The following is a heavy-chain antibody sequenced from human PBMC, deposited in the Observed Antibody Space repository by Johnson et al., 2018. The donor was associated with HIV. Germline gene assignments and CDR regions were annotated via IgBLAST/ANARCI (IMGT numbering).Heavy chain of an antibody. D-gene: IGHD4-11*01. CDR2: ISYDGSNK. CDR1: GFTFTFYA. Sequence: QMQLVESGGGVVQPGRSLRLSCAASGFTFTFYAMHWVRQAPGKGLEWVAVISYDGSNKYYADSVKGRFTISRDSSKNTLYLQMNSLRAEDTAVYYCGRDINYSNYVTDAFDIWGQGTVVTVYS. CDR3: GRDINYSNYVTDAFDI. J-gene: IGHJ3*02. V-gene: IGHV3-30-3*01.